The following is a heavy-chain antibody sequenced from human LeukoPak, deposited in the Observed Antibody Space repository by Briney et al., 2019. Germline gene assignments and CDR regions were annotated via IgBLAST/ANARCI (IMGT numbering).Heavy chain of an antibody. CDR3: AKALSIAVAGTGVLYFDY. D-gene: IGHD6-19*01. V-gene: IGHV3-33*06. J-gene: IGHJ4*02. Sequence: PGRSLRLSCAASGFTFSSYGMHWVRQAPGKGQELVAVIWYNGSNKYYADSVKGRFTISRYNSKNTLYLQMNSLIAEDTAVYYCAKALSIAVAGTGVLYFDYWGQGTLVTVSS. CDR1: GFTFSSYG. CDR2: IWYNGSNK.